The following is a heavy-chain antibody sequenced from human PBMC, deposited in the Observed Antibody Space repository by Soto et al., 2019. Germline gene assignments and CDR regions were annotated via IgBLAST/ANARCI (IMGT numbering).Heavy chain of an antibody. CDR1: GFTFSSYA. CDR2: ISGSGGST. D-gene: IGHD6-19*01. J-gene: IGHJ4*02. Sequence: GGSLSLSCAASGFTFSSYAMSWVRQAPGKGLEWVSAISGSGGSTYYADSVKGRFTISRDNSKNTLYLQMNSLRAEDTAVYYCANEIDSRGWYGDFDYWGQGTLVTVSS. V-gene: IGHV3-23*01. CDR3: ANEIDSRGWYGDFDY.